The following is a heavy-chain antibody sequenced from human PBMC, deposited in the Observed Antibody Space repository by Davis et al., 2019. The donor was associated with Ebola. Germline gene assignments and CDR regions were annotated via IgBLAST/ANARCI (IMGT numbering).Heavy chain of an antibody. J-gene: IGHJ4*02. CDR1: GYSFTSYW. V-gene: IGHV5-10-1*01. D-gene: IGHD3-10*01. Sequence: GESLKISCKGSGYSFTSYWISWVRQMPGKGLEWMGRIDPSDSYTNYSPSFQGHVTISADKSISTAYLQWSSLKASDTAMYYCARLWVGSGSYYNVIYDYWGQGTLVTVSS. CDR3: ARLWVGSGSYYNVIYDY. CDR2: IDPSDSYT.